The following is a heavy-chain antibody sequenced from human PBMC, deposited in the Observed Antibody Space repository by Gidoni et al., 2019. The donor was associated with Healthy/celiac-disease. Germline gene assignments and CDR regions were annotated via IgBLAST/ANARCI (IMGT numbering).Heavy chain of an antibody. V-gene: IGHV4-39*01. Sequence: QLQLQESGPGLVKPSETLSLTCTVSGGSIRSSRYYWGWIRQPPGKGLEWIGSIYYSGSTYYNPSLKSRVTISVDTSKNQFSLKLSSVTAADTAVYYCARHEGLSIAVAGTMDYWGQGTLVTVSS. J-gene: IGHJ4*02. CDR1: GGSIRSSRYY. CDR3: ARHEGLSIAVAGTMDY. D-gene: IGHD6-19*01. CDR2: IYYSGST.